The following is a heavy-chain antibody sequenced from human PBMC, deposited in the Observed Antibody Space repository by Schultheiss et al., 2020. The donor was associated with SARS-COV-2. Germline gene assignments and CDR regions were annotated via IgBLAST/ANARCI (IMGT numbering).Heavy chain of an antibody. J-gene: IGHJ4*02. V-gene: IGHV3-7*03. Sequence: GGSLRLSCAASGFTFSSYWMSWVRQAPGKGLEWVANIKQDGSEKYYVDSVKGRFTISRDNAKNSLYLQMNSLRAEDTAVYYCAREKRGIAAAGRFDYWGQGTLVTVS. CDR1: GFTFSSYW. CDR2: IKQDGSEK. CDR3: AREKRGIAAAGRFDY. D-gene: IGHD6-13*01.